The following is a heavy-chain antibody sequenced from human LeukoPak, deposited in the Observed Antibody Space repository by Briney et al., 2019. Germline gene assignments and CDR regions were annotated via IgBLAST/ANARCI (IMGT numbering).Heavy chain of an antibody. CDR3: ARGRPHGNDY. Sequence: PGGSLRLSCAASGFTFSSYWMNWVRQAPGKGLVWVSRIASDGSSTTYADSVKGRLSISRDNAKNTLYLQMNSLRVEDTAEYYCARGRPHGNDYWGQGTLVTVSS. CDR1: GFTFSSYW. J-gene: IGHJ4*02. V-gene: IGHV3-74*01. D-gene: IGHD4-23*01. CDR2: IASDGSST.